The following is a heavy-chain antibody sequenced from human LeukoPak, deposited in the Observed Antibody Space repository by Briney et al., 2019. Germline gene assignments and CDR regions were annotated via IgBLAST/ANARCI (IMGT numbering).Heavy chain of an antibody. J-gene: IGHJ5*02. CDR3: ARGPIWHRKFDP. D-gene: IGHD2-2*02. CDR1: GGSISSGSYY. V-gene: IGHV4-61*02. CDR2: IYTSGST. Sequence: SETLSLTCAVSGGSISSGSYYWSWIRQPAGKGLEWIGRIYTSGSTNYNPSLKSRVTISVDTSKNQFSLKLSSVTAADTAVYYCARGPIWHRKFDPWGQGTLVTVSS.